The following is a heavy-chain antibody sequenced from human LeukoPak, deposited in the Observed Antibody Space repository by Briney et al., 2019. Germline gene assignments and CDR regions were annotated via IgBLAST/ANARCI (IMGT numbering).Heavy chain of an antibody. CDR1: GYTFTGYY. CDR3: ATHHSSSTSFDY. J-gene: IGHJ4*02. Sequence: ASVRLSCKASGYTFTGYYMHWVRQAPGQGLEWMGWINPNSGGTNYAQKFQGRVTMTRDTSISTAYMELSRLRSDDTAVYYCATHHSSSTSFDYWGQGTLVTVSS. D-gene: IGHD6-6*01. V-gene: IGHV1-2*02. CDR2: INPNSGGT.